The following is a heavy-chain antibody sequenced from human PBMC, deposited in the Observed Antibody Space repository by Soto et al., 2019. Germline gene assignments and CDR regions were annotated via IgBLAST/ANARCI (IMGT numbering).Heavy chain of an antibody. CDR2: IIARIGTV. D-gene: IGHD3-9*01. Sequence: QVQLVQSGAEVEKPGSSVRISCRNSGDSFSSSATSWVRQAPGQGLEWMGVIIARIGTVKYARKFQDRITITADESTRTAHVELNSLRHDDAAVYSCATLPSTGYYRPADYWGQGTLVTVSS. CDR3: ATLPSTGYYRPADY. CDR1: GDSFSSSA. J-gene: IGHJ4*02. V-gene: IGHV1-69*01.